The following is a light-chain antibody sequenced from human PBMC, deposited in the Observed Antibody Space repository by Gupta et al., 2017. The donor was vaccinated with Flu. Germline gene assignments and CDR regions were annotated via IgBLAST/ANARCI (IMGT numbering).Light chain of an antibody. Sequence: SYVLTQPPSVSVAPGPTARITCGGNNIGSKSVHWYQQKPGQAPVLVLYDNNDRPSGIPERFSGSNSGNTATLTISRVEAGGEADYYCQVWDSSSDHPVFGGGTKLTVL. CDR1: NIGSKS. CDR2: DNN. J-gene: IGLJ2*01. CDR3: QVWDSSSDHPV. V-gene: IGLV3-21*02.